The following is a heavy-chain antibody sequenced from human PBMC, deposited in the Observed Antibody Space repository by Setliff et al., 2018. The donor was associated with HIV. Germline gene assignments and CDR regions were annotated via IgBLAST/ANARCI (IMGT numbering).Heavy chain of an antibody. CDR1: GLTFSSHG. Sequence: GGSLRLSCVASGLTFSSHGMHWVRQAPGGGLERVTFLRGDGSNEYYADSVKGRFTISRDNSEKTIYLQMKSLRPEDTAVYYCATLSTGKDVYDVWGQGTTVTVSS. V-gene: IGHV3-30*02. J-gene: IGHJ3*01. D-gene: IGHD3-10*01. CDR3: ATLSTGKDVYDV. CDR2: LRGDGSNE.